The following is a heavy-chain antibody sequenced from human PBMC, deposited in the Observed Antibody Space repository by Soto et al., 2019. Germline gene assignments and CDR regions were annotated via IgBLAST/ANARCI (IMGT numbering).Heavy chain of an antibody. Sequence: EVQLVESGGGLVQPGGSLRLSCAASGFIFSSYWMNWVRQAPGKGLEWVANIKQDGREKYSVDSVKGRFIISRDNTKNSLYLQMNSLRAEDTAVYYCARGADYGGHFDYWGQGTLVTVSS. V-gene: IGHV3-7*04. CDR1: GFIFSSYW. J-gene: IGHJ4*02. CDR3: ARGADYGGHFDY. D-gene: IGHD4-17*01. CDR2: IKQDGREK.